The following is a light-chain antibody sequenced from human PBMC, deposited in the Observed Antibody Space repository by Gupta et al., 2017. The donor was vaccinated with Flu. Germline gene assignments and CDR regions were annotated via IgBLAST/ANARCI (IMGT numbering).Light chain of an antibody. Sequence: SYELTQPPSVSVSPGQTARITCSGDALPKQYAYWYQQKPGQAPVLVIYKDSERPAGIPERFSGSSSGTTGTLTISGVQAEDEADYYCQSTDSSGSYVFGTGTKGTVL. CDR1: ALPKQY. CDR2: KDS. V-gene: IGLV3-25*02. J-gene: IGLJ1*01. CDR3: QSTDSSGSYV.